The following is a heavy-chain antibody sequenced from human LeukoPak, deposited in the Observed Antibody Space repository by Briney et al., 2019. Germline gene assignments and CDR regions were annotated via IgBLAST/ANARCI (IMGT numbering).Heavy chain of an antibody. V-gene: IGHV4-34*01. CDR2: INHSGST. J-gene: IGHJ5*02. CDR1: GGSFSGYY. D-gene: IGHD3-10*01. Sequence: SETLSLTCAVYGGSFSGYYWSWIRQPPGKGLEWIGEINHSGSTNYNPSPKSRVTISVDTSKNQFSLKLSSVTAADTAVYYCARAKLLWFGELWGNWFDPWGQGTLVTVSS. CDR3: ARAKLLWFGELWGNWFDP.